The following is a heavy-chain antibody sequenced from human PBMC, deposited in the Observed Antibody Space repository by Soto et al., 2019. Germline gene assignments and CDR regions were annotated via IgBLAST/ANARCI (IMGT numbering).Heavy chain of an antibody. Sequence: GASLKISWAASGFTFSDYYMSWIRQAPGKGLEWVSYISSSGSTIYYADSVKGRFTISRDNAKNSLYLQMNSLRAEDTAVYYCARPGNPRILYYTPDYWGQGTLVTVSS. V-gene: IGHV3-11*01. CDR3: ARPGNPRILYYTPDY. J-gene: IGHJ4*02. CDR1: GFTFSDYY. D-gene: IGHD2-8*01. CDR2: ISSSGSTI.